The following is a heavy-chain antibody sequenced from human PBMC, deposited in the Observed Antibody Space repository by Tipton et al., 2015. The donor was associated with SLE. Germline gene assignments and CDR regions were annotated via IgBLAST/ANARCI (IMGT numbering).Heavy chain of an antibody. D-gene: IGHD6-19*01. CDR3: ARHLYNIGWNHFDY. CDR1: SGSISTYH. Sequence: TLSLTCTISSGSISTYHWSWLRQSPGKGLEWIGYIHHSGSINYNPSLRSQVTMSMDTSKNQFSLRLSSVTAADTAVYYCARHLYNIGWNHFDYWGPGTLVTVSS. J-gene: IGHJ4*02. V-gene: IGHV4-59*08. CDR2: IHHSGSI.